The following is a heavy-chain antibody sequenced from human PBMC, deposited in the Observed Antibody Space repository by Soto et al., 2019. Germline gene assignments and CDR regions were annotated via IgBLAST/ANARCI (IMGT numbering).Heavy chain of an antibody. V-gene: IGHV3-30-3*01. D-gene: IGHD3-22*01. CDR3: ARESNYYDSSGYMDV. CDR2: ISYDGSNK. Sequence: GGSLRLSCAASGFTFSSYAMHWVRQAPGKGLEWVAVISYDGSNKYYADSGKGRFTISRDNSKNTLYLQMNSLRAEDTAVYYCARESNYYDSSGYMDVWGQGTTVTVSS. CDR1: GFTFSSYA. J-gene: IGHJ6*02.